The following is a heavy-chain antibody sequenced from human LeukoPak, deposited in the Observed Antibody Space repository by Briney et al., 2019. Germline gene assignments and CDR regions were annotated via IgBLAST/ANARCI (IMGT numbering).Heavy chain of an antibody. CDR3: ARLYCRDGNCYYNNWFDP. CDR1: GGSISSGDYY. CDR2: IYYSGST. Sequence: PSETLSLTCTVSGGSISSGDYYWSWIRQPPGKGLEWIGYIYYSGSTYYNPSLKSRVTISVDTSKNQFSLKLSSVTAADTAVYYCARLYCRDGNCYYNNWFDPWGQGTLVTVSS. V-gene: IGHV4-30-4*08. D-gene: IGHD2-15*01. J-gene: IGHJ5*02.